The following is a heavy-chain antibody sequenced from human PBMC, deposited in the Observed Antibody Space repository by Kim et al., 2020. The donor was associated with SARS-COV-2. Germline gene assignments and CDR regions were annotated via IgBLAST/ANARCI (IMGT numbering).Heavy chain of an antibody. CDR3: RSGSPYYYGMDV. CDR1: GFTFNEHY. J-gene: IGHJ6*02. Sequence: GGSLRLSCATSGFTFNEHYIDWVRQAPGRGLEWVGRSRNEANKYTTEYDASVKGRFTISRDHSKDSLLLQMNSLKTEDTAVYYCRSGSPYYYGMDVWGQGTTVTVS. D-gene: IGHD3-10*01. CDR2: SRNEANKYTT. V-gene: IGHV3-72*01.